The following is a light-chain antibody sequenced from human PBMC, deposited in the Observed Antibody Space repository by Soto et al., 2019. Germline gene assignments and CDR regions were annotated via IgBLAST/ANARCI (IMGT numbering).Light chain of an antibody. CDR2: GPP. CDR1: QSVNSN. J-gene: IGKJ4*01. V-gene: IGKV3-15*01. CDR3: QQYSRWRLT. Sequence: VLTQSPATLSLSPGERATLSCRASQSVNSNLAWYQRKPGQTPRLLIYGPPTRATGIPARFSGSGSGTVCTPTVSSLQSEDFAVYYCQQYSRWRLTFGGGTKVELK.